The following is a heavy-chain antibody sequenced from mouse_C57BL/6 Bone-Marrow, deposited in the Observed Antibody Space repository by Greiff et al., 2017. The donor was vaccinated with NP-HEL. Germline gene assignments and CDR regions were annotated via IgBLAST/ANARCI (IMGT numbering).Heavy chain of an antibody. CDR2: IYPRSGNT. CDR1: GYTFTSYG. Sequence: QVHVKQSGAELARPGASVKLSCKASGYTFTSYGISWVKQRTGQGLEWIGEIYPRSGNTYYNEKFKGKATLTADKSSSTAYMELRSLTSEDSAFYFGARGREGSWFAYWGRGTLVTVSA. CDR3: ARGREGSWFAY. J-gene: IGHJ3*01. V-gene: IGHV1-81*01.